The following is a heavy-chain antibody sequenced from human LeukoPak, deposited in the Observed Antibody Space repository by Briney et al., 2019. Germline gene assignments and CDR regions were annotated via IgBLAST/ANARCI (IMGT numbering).Heavy chain of an antibody. V-gene: IGHV4-61*02. CDR1: GGSISSGSYY. CDR2: IYTRGST. CDR3: GGGDWHTAKPEPSFPP. J-gene: IGHJ4*02. Sequence: SQTLSLTCTVSGGSISSGSYYWSWIRQPAGKGLEWIERIYTRGSTNYNPSLKSRVPISVDTSKNQFSLKLSSVSTTDTDIYYSGGGDWHTAKPEPSFPPWGEGCLVTVSS. D-gene: IGHD2-21*01.